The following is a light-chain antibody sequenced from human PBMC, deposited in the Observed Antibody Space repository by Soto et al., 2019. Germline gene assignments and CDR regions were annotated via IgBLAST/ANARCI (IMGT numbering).Light chain of an antibody. V-gene: IGLV2-8*01. Sequence: QSVLTQPPSASGSPGQSVTISCTGTSSDVGAYNYVSWYQQHPGKAPRLMIYEVSKRPSGIPDRFSGSKSGDTASLTVSGLQAEDEADYYCSSYAGSTNYVFATGTKVT. CDR3: SSYAGSTNYV. CDR2: EVS. J-gene: IGLJ1*01. CDR1: SSDVGAYNY.